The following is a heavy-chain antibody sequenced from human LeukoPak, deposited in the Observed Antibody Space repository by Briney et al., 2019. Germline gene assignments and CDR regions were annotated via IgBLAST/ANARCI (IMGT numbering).Heavy chain of an antibody. J-gene: IGHJ4*02. D-gene: IGHD2-21*02. CDR1: GGSFSGYY. Sequence: SETLSLTCAVYGGSFSGYYWSWIRQPPGKGLEWIGEINHSGSTNYNPSLKSRVTISVDTSKNQFSLKLSSVTAADTAVYYCARARVVTKWIDYWGQGTLVTVSS. V-gene: IGHV4-34*01. CDR2: INHSGST. CDR3: ARARVVTKWIDY.